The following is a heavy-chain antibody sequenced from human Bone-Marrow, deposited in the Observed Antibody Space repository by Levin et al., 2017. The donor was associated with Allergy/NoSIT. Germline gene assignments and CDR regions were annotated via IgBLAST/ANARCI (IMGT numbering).Heavy chain of an antibody. V-gene: IGHV4-61*08. J-gene: IGHJ4*02. D-gene: IGHD1-14*01. CDR3: AREGTPQSWDY. CDR1: GGSVNSDGFF. Sequence: SSETLSLTCSVSGGSVNSDGFFWTWIRQSPGKGLEWIGYVYYTGSTNYNPSLKSRLTMSIDTSKNEFSLKLTSVTAADTAVYYCAREGTPQSWDYWGQGSLVSVSS. CDR2: VYYTGST.